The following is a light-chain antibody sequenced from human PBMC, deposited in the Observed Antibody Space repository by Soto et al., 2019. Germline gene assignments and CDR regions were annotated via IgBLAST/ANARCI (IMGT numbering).Light chain of an antibody. V-gene: IGKV3-11*01. Sequence: EIVFTQSPATLSLSPGERATLSCRASQSVSSYLAWYQHKPGQAPRLLIYDASNRATGIPARFSGSGSGTDFNLTISSLEPEDFAVYYCQQRSNWPHTFGPGTKLEIK. CDR3: QQRSNWPHT. CDR2: DAS. J-gene: IGKJ2*01. CDR1: QSVSSY.